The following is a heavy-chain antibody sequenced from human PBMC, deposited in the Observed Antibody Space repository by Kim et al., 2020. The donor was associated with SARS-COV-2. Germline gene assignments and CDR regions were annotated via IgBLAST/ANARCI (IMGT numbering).Heavy chain of an antibody. J-gene: IGHJ5*02. V-gene: IGHV1-3*01. CDR3: AREGSGSYNWLDP. Sequence: QGRVTITRDTSATTAYMELSSLTSKDTAVYYCAREGSGSYNWLDPWGQGTLVTVSS. D-gene: IGHD3-10*01.